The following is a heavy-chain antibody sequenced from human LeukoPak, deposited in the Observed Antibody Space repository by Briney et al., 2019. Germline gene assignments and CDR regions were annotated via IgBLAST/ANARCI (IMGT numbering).Heavy chain of an antibody. CDR2: ISESGGRT. CDR3: AKGKYHYAAFDN. Sequence: PGGSLRLSCAASGFTFSSYAMTWVRQAPGKWLEWVSTISESGGRTYYADSVKGRFTISRDNSNNTLYVHMNSLRAEDTALYYCAKGKYHYAAFDNWGQGTLVTVSS. CDR1: GFTFSSYA. J-gene: IGHJ4*02. V-gene: IGHV3-23*01. D-gene: IGHD3-10*01.